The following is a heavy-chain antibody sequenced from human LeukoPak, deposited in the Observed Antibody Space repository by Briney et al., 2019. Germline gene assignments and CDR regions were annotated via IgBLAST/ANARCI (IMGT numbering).Heavy chain of an antibody. CDR3: AKDLLLWFGEGRGDY. CDR1: GFTFSSYG. D-gene: IGHD3-10*01. Sequence: GGSLRLSCAASGFTFSSYGMSWVRQAPGKGLEWVSAISGSGGSTYYADSVKGRFTISRDNSKNTLYLQMNSLRAEDTAVYYCAKDLLLWFGEGRGDYWGQGTLVTVSS. J-gene: IGHJ4*02. V-gene: IGHV3-23*01. CDR2: ISGSGGST.